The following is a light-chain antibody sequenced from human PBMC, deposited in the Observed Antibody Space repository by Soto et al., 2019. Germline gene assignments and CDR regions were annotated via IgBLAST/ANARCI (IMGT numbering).Light chain of an antibody. V-gene: IGLV2-8*01. CDR2: EVN. CDR1: SSDVGGYNY. CDR3: TSYAGGNNV. J-gene: IGLJ1*01. Sequence: QSALTQPPSASGSPGQSVTISCTGTSSDVGGYNYVSWYQQYPGKVPKLMVYEVNNWPSGVPDRFSGSKSGNTASLTVSGLQAEDEADYYCTSYAGGNNVFGTGTKLTVL.